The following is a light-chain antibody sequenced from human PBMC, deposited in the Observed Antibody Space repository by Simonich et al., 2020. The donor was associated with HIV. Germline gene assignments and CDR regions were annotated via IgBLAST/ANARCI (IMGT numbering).Light chain of an antibody. Sequence: EIVMTQSPATLSVSPGERATLSCRASQSVSNNLAWYQQKPGQAPRLLIYGASTRAPGFPARFSGSASGTEFTLTISSLQSEDFAVYYCQQYNNWPGTFGQGTKLEIK. CDR2: GAS. CDR1: QSVSNN. J-gene: IGKJ2*01. CDR3: QQYNNWPGT. V-gene: IGKV3-15*01.